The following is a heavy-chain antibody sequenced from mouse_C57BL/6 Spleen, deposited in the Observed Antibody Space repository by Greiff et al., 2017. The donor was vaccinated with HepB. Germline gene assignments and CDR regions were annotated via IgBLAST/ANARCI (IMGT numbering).Heavy chain of an antibody. J-gene: IGHJ2*01. CDR2: IDPENGDT. CDR1: GFNIKDDY. D-gene: IGHD2-4*01. Sequence: EVQLQHSGAELVRPGASVKLSCTASGFNIKDDYMHWVKQRPEQGLEWIGWIDPENGDTEYASKFQGKATITADTSSNTAYLQLSSLTSEDTAVYYCTLYDYDPYFDYWGQSTTLTVSS. V-gene: IGHV14-4*01. CDR3: TLYDYDPYFDY.